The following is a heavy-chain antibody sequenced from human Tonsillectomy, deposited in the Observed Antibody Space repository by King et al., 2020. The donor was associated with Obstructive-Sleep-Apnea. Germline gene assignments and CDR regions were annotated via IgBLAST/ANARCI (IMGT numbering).Heavy chain of an antibody. CDR2: IYYSGNT. V-gene: IGHV4-59*01. J-gene: IGHJ4*02. D-gene: IGHD3-10*01. CDR3: ASEVYGSGCGTFDS. CDR1: GDSISTYY. Sequence: MQLQESGPGLVKPSETLSLTCTVSGDSISTYYWSLIRQPPGKGLEWIGYIYYSGNTNYNPSLKSRVTISVDTSKNKFSLKLNSVTAADTAVYYCASEVYGSGCGTFDSWGQGTLVTVSS.